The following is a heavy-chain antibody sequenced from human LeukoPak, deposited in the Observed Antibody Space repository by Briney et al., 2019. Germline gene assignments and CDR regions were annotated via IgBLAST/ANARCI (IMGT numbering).Heavy chain of an antibody. D-gene: IGHD3-9*01. CDR2: INHSGST. CDR3: ARHVRPGDYDILTGYYRYGLPTALFDY. V-gene: IGHV4-34*01. CDR1: GGSFSGYY. J-gene: IGHJ4*02. Sequence: SETLSLTCAVYGGSFSGYYWSWIRQPPGKGLEWLGEINHSGSTNYNPSLKSRVTISVDTSKNQFSLKLSSVTAADTAVYYCARHVRPGDYDILTGYYRYGLPTALFDYWGQGTLVTVSS.